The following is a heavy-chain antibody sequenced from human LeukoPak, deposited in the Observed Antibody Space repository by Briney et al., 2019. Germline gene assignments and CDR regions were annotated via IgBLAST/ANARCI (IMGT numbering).Heavy chain of an antibody. J-gene: IGHJ6*02. Sequence: RASVKVSCKASGYTFTNYGISWVRQAPGQGLEWMGWISANNGNTNFAQKFQGRATMTTDTSTNTAYMELRSLRSDDTAVYYCARDPRWGSGWHVNGMDVWGQGTTVTVSS. CDR1: GYTFTNYG. CDR3: ARDPRWGSGWHVNGMDV. CDR2: ISANNGNT. V-gene: IGHV1-18*01. D-gene: IGHD6-19*01.